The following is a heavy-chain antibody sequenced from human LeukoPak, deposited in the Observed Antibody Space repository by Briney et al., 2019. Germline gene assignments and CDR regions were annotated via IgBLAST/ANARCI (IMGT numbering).Heavy chain of an antibody. Sequence: PSETLSLTCTVSGYSISSGYYWGWIRQPPGKGLEWIGSIYYTGSTYYSPSLKSRVAMSIDTSKNQFSPTLSSGTAADTAIYYCARDYYGSRAFYDRNWFDPWGQGTLVTVSS. D-gene: IGHD3-10*01. CDR1: GYSISSGYY. CDR2: IYYTGST. J-gene: IGHJ5*02. V-gene: IGHV4-38-2*02. CDR3: ARDYYGSRAFYDRNWFDP.